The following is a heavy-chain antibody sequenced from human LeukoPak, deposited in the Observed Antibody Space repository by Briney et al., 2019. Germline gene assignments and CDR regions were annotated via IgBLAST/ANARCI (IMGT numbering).Heavy chain of an antibody. CDR2: INPRSGGT. CDR3: ARGYDFPEY. V-gene: IGHV1-2*06. CDR1: GYTFTGYY. D-gene: IGHD5-12*01. J-gene: IGHJ4*02. Sequence: GASVKVSCKASGYTFTGYYVHWVRQAPGQGPEWMGRINPRSGGTNYAQKFQGRVTMTRDTSISTAYMDLSSLRSNDTAVYYRARGYDFPEYWGQGTLVTVSS.